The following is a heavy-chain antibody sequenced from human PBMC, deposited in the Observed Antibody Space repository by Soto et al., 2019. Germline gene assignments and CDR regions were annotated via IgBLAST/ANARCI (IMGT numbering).Heavy chain of an antibody. CDR1: GFTFSSYA. CDR2: ISYDGSNK. Sequence: QVQLVESGGGVVQPGRSLRLSCAASGFTFSSYAMHWVRQAPGKGLEWVAVISYDGSNKYYADSVKGRFTISRDNSKNTLYLQMNSLRAEDTAVYYCARDIGSYLDYWGHGTLVTVSS. CDR3: ARDIGSYLDY. V-gene: IGHV3-30-3*01. D-gene: IGHD1-26*01. J-gene: IGHJ4*01.